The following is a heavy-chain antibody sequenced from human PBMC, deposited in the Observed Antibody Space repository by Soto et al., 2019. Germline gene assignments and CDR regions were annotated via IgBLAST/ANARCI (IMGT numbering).Heavy chain of an antibody. CDR3: ARGSTSFDS. J-gene: IGHJ4*02. CDR2: IWRDGSEK. Sequence: EVQLVESGGGLLQPGGSLRLSCAASGFTFSSFWMSWVRQAPGKGLEWVANIWRDGSEKNYLDSVKGRFTISRDNPKSSLYLRINSLRAEDTAVYYCARGSTSFDSWGQGTLVTVSS. V-gene: IGHV3-7*01. D-gene: IGHD2-2*01. CDR1: GFTFSSFW.